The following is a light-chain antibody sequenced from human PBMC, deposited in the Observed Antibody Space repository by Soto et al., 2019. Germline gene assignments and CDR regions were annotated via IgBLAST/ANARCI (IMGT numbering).Light chain of an antibody. J-gene: IGLJ2*01. CDR2: DNN. CDR3: VTWDNSLSAAV. V-gene: IGLV1-51*01. CDR1: NSNIGNNY. Sequence: QSVLTQPPSVSAAPGQKVSISCSGTNSNIGNNYVSWYQQFPGTAPKLLIYDNNKRPSGIPDRFSGSKSGTSATLGITGLQTGDEADYYCVTWDNSLSAAVFGGGTKLTVL.